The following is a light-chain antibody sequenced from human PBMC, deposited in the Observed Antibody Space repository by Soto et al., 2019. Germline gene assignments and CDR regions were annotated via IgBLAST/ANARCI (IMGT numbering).Light chain of an antibody. CDR3: QQSYSTPFT. V-gene: IGKV1-39*01. CDR2: AAS. CDR1: QSISSY. J-gene: IGKJ2*01. Sequence: DIQMTQSPFSLSASVGDRVTITCRASQSISSYLNWYQQKPGKAPNLLIYAASSLQSGVPSRFSGSASGTYFTLTISSLHPEDFATYYCQQSYSTPFTFGQGTTLEIK.